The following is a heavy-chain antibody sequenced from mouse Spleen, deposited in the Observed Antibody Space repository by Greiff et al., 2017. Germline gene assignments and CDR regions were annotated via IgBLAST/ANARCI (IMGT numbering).Heavy chain of an antibody. J-gene: IGHJ3*01. CDR2: IYPRSGNT. Sequence: VQLQQSGAELARPGASVKLSCKASGYTFTSYGISWVKQRTGQGLEWIGEIYPRSGNTYYNEKFKGKATLTADKSSSTAYMELRSLTSEDSAVYFCARFDYDGPGFAYWGQGTLVTVSA. D-gene: IGHD2-4*01. V-gene: IGHV1-81*01. CDR1: GYTFTSYG. CDR3: ARFDYDGPGFAY.